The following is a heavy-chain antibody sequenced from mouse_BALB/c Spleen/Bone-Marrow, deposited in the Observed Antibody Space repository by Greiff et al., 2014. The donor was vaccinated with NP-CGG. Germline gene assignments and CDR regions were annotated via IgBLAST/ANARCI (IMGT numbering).Heavy chain of an antibody. Sequence: VQVVESGPQLVRPGASVKISCKASGYSFTSYWMHWVKQRPGQGLEWIGMIDPSDSETRLNQKFKDKATLTVDKSSSTAYMQLSNPTSEDSAVYYCASPSDGNPFAYWGQGTLVTVSA. D-gene: IGHD2-1*01. CDR3: ASPSDGNPFAY. J-gene: IGHJ3*01. CDR1: GYSFTSYW. V-gene: IGHV1S126*01. CDR2: IDPSDSET.